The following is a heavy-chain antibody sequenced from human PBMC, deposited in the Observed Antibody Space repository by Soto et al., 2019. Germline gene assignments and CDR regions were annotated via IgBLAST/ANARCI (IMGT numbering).Heavy chain of an antibody. V-gene: IGHV4-31*03. CDR3: ARDADYGGSRGGMDV. CDR1: GGSVNNANYF. Sequence: QVRLEESGPGLVKPSETLSLICSVSGGSVNNANYFWNWIRHHPENGLEWIGYIYYSGSTRYNPSFKPRATLSIDTTHDQFSLRLNSVTVADTAVYFCARDADYGGSRGGMDVWGRGTTVTVSS. CDR2: IYYSGST. J-gene: IGHJ6*02. D-gene: IGHD4-17*01.